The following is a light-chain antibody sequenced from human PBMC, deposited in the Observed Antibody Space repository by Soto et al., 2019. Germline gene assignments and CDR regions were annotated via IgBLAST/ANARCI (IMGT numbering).Light chain of an antibody. CDR2: GAS. CDR1: QVVSSNY. CDR3: QRYGTTPPLT. J-gene: IGKJ4*01. V-gene: IGKV3-20*01. Sequence: EIVLTQSPGTLSLSPGERATLSCRASQVVSSNYLAWYQKRPGQSPRLLIYGASTRATGIPDRFSGSGSATDFTLTISSLEPEDFAVYYCQRYGTTPPLTFGGGTKVEIK.